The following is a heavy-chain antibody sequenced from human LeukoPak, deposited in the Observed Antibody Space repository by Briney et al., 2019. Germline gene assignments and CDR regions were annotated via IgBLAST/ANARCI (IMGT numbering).Heavy chain of an antibody. V-gene: IGHV3-9*01. J-gene: IGHJ3*02. CDR1: GSTFDDYA. CDR3: AKSGDYYDRTGAFDI. CDR2: ISWNSGSI. D-gene: IGHD3-22*01. Sequence: GGSLRLSCAASGSTFDDYAMHWVRQAPGKGLEWVSGISWNSGSIGYADSVKGRFTISRDNAKNSLYLQMNSLRAEDTALYYCAKSGDYYDRTGAFDIWGQGTMVTVSS.